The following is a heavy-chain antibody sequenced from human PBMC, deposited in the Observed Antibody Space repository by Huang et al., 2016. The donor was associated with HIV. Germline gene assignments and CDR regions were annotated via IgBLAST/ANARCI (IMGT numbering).Heavy chain of an antibody. D-gene: IGHD6-6*01. Sequence: QVQLVQSGAEVKNPGASVRVSCKASGYTFTYSNIHWVRQAPGQGLEWMGWINPKRGGTIYAQRFQGRVTMTRDTTISTVHMDLRRIQSDDTAVYFCARDWSFGSSTSPADWGQGTLVTVSS. J-gene: IGHJ4*02. V-gene: IGHV1-2*02. CDR2: INPKRGGT. CDR3: ARDWSFGSSTSPAD. CDR1: GYTFTYSN.